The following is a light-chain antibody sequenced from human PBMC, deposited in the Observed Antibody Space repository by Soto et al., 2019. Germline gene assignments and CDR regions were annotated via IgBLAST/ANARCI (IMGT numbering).Light chain of an antibody. V-gene: IGKV1-5*03. J-gene: IGKJ1*01. CDR3: QQYNSYSQT. Sequence: DIQMTQSPSTLSASVGDRVTITCRASQSISSWLDWYQQKPGKAPKLLIYKASSLESGVPSRFSGSGSGTEVTLTISSLQPDDFASYYCQQYNSYSQTFGQGTKVEFK. CDR2: KAS. CDR1: QSISSW.